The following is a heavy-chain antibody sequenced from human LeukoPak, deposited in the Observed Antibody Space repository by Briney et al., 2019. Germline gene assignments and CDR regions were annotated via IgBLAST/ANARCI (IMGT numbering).Heavy chain of an antibody. J-gene: IGHJ4*02. Sequence: GGSLRLSCLASGFTFSSYTMNWVRQVPGKGLEWVSSISTASTYIYYRDSVKGRFTISRDDAKNSLYLQMSSLRAGDTAVYFCTRELVSDYWGQGTLVTVSA. CDR1: GFTFSSYT. CDR2: ISTASTYI. V-gene: IGHV3-21*06. D-gene: IGHD3-3*02. CDR3: TRELVSDY.